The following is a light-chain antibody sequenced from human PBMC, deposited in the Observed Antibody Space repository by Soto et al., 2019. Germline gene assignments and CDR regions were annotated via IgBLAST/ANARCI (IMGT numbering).Light chain of an antibody. J-gene: IGKJ1*01. CDR2: GVS. CDR3: QQTFRTPWT. CDR1: QSISTY. V-gene: IGKV1-39*01. Sequence: DLQMTQSPSSLSASVGDRLTITCRASQSISTYLAWYQQKPGRAPTLLISGVSTLHTGGPSRFSGSGSGTDFTLNISSVLPEDSATYYCQQTFRTPWTFGLGTKVEI.